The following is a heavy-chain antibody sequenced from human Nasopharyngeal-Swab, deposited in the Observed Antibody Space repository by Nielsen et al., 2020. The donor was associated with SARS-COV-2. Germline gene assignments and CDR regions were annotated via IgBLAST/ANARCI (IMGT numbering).Heavy chain of an antibody. D-gene: IGHD6-19*01. V-gene: IGHV3-33*01. J-gene: IGHJ6*02. CDR3: ARDEAVAQLSYYGMDV. CDR1: GFTFSSYG. CDR2: IGYDGSNK. Sequence: GESLKISCAASGFTFSSYGMHWVRQAPGKGLGWVAVIGYDGSNKYYADSVKGRFTISRDNSKNTLYLQMNSLRAEDTAVYYCARDEAVAQLSYYGMDVWGQGTTVAVSS.